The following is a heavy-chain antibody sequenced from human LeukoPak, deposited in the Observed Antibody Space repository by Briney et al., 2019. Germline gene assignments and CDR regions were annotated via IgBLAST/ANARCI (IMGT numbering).Heavy chain of an antibody. J-gene: IGHJ4*02. D-gene: IGHD6-13*01. Sequence: GGSLRLSCAASGFTFSSCSMNWVRQAPGKGLEWVSSISSSSSYIYYADSVKGRFTISRDNAKNSLYLQMNSLRAEDTAVYYCARVPPYSSSRGPFDYWGQGTLVTVSS. V-gene: IGHV3-21*01. CDR2: ISSSSSYI. CDR3: ARVPPYSSSRGPFDY. CDR1: GFTFSSCS.